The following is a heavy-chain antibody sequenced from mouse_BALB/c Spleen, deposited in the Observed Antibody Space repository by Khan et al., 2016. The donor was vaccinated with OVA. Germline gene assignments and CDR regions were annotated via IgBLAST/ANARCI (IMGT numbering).Heavy chain of an antibody. D-gene: IGHD1-1*02. CDR1: GFSLTDYG. Sequence: QVQLKESGPGLVAPSQSLSITCTVSGFSLTDYGVGWIRQPPGKGLEWLGVIWGGGTTHHNSALKSRLSISKDNSQSQVFLKMNSLQTDDTAMYYCAKLLWSHYYAMDYWGQGTSVTVSS. CDR3: AKLLWSHYYAMDY. CDR2: IWGGGTT. J-gene: IGHJ4*01. V-gene: IGHV2-6-5*01.